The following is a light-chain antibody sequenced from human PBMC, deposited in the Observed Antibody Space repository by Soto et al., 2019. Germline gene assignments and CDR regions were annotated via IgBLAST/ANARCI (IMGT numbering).Light chain of an antibody. CDR2: GAS. CDR3: QQYGSCIT. CDR1: QSVSSSY. V-gene: IGKV3-20*01. J-gene: IGKJ5*01. Sequence: EIVLTQSPGTLSLSPGERATLSCRASQSVSSSYLAWYQQKPGQAPRLLIYGASSRATGIPDRFSGSGSGTDFTLTISRLETEDFAVYYCQQYGSCITFGQVTRLESK.